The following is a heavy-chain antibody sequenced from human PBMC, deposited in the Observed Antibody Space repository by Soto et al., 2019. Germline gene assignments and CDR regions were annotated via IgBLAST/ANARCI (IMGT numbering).Heavy chain of an antibody. V-gene: IGHV1-18*01. CDR1: GYAFTTYG. Sequence: QVHLVQSGAEVKKPGASVKVSCKGSGYAFTTYGITWVRQAPGQGLEWMGWISAHNGNTNDAQKLQGRVTVTRDTSTSTAYMELRSLRSDDTAVYYCARGRYGEYWGQGALVTVSS. CDR2: ISAHNGNT. D-gene: IGHD3-10*01. J-gene: IGHJ4*02. CDR3: ARGRYGEY.